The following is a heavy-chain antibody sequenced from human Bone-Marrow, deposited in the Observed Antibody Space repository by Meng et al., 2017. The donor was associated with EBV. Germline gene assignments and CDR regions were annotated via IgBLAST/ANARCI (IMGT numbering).Heavy chain of an antibody. V-gene: IGHV1-8*01. CDR3: ARGDDYGDLVDY. CDR1: GYTFTSYD. J-gene: IGHJ4*02. CDR2: MNPNSGNT. D-gene: IGHD4-17*01. Sequence: QVQLGQPVAEVKKPGASVKVSCKASGYTFTSYDINWVRQATGQGLEWMGWMNPNSGNTGYAQKFQGRVTMTRNTSISTAYMELSSLRSEDTAVYYCARGDDYGDLVDYWGQGTLVTVSS.